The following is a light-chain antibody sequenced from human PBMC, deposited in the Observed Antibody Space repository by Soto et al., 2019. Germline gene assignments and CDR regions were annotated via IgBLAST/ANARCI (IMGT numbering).Light chain of an antibody. Sequence: QSALTQPASVSGSPGQSITISCTGTSSDVGGYNYVSWYQQHPGKAPKLMIYEVSNRPSGVSNRFSGSKSGHTASLTISGRQAEDEADYYCSSYTSSSTPLYVFGTGTKLTVL. CDR1: SSDVGGYNY. CDR3: SSYTSSSTPLYV. V-gene: IGLV2-14*01. CDR2: EVS. J-gene: IGLJ1*01.